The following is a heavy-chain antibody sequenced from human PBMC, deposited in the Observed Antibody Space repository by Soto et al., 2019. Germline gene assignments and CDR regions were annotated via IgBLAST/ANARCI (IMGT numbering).Heavy chain of an antibody. J-gene: IGHJ4*02. CDR2: ISSSSSYI. D-gene: IGHD1-26*01. CDR1: GFTFSSYS. V-gene: IGHV3-21*01. CDR3: ARGIGDASYFDY. Sequence: EVQLVESGGGLVKPGGSLRLSCAASGFTFSSYSMNWVRQAPGKGLEWVSSISSSSSYIYYADSVKGRFTISRDNAKNSLYLQMNSLRAEDTAVYYCARGIGDASYFDYWGQGTLVTVSS.